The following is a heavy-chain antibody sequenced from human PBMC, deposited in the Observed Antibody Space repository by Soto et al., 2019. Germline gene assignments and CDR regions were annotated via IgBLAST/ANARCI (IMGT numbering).Heavy chain of an antibody. J-gene: IGHJ4*02. CDR3: AQALTTAFYDSSGYYLY. CDR2: IIPIFGTA. Sequence: SVKVSCKASGGTFSSYAINWVRQAPGQGLEWMGGIIPIFGTANYAQKFQGRVTITADKSTSTAYMELSSLRSEDTAVYYCAQALTTAFYDSSGYYLYWGQGTLVTVSS. D-gene: IGHD3-22*01. CDR1: GGTFSSYA. V-gene: IGHV1-69*06.